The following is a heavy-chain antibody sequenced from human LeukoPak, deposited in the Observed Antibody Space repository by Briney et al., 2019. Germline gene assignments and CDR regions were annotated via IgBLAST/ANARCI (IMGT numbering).Heavy chain of an antibody. Sequence: AGGSLRLSCAASGFTFSTNAMSWVRQAPGKGLEWVSGISWNSGSIGYADSVKGRFTISRDNAKNSLYLQMNSLRAEDTALYYCAKDIGAVAGYAFDIWGQGTMVTVSS. CDR1: GFTFSTNA. CDR3: AKDIGAVAGYAFDI. V-gene: IGHV3-9*01. CDR2: ISWNSGSI. J-gene: IGHJ3*02. D-gene: IGHD6-19*01.